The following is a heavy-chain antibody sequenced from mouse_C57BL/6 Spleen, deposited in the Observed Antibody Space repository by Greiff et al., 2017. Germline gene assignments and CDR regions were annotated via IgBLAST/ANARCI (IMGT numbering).Heavy chain of an antibody. CDR1: GYTFTSYW. Sequence: VKLQESGAELVMPGASVKLSCKASGYTFTSYWMHWVKQRPGQGLEWIGEIDPSDSYTNYNQKFKGKSTLTVDKSSSTAYMQLSSLTSEDSAVYYCARRNSGRAMDYWGQGTSVTVSS. J-gene: IGHJ4*01. CDR2: IDPSDSYT. D-gene: IGHD1-1*01. V-gene: IGHV1-69*01. CDR3: ARRNSGRAMDY.